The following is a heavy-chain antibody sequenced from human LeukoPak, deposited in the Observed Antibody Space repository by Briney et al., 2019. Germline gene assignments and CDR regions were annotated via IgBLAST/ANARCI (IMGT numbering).Heavy chain of an antibody. J-gene: IGHJ3*02. CDR2: IYHSGST. CDR3: ARDVNSSSSPDI. V-gene: IGHV4-30-2*01. D-gene: IGHD6-6*01. Sequence: SETLSLTCTVSGGSISSGGYYWSWIRQPPGKGLEWIGYIYHSGSTYYNPSLKSRVTISVDRSKNQFSLKLSSVTAADTAVYYCARDVNSSSSPDIWGQGTMVTVSS. CDR1: GGSISSGGYY.